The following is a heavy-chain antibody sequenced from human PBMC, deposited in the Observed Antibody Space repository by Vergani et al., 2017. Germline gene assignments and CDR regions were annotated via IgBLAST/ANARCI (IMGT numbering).Heavy chain of an antibody. Sequence: EVQLVESGGGLVQPGGSLRLSCAASGLTFSSYWMSWVRQAPGKGLEWVANIKEDGSEKYYVDSVKGRFTISRDNAKNSLYLQMNSLRAEDTAVYYCARSVYYYGSGSYGLDYWGQGTLVTVSS. J-gene: IGHJ4*02. V-gene: IGHV3-7*01. CDR1: GLTFSSYW. D-gene: IGHD3-10*01. CDR3: ARSVYYYGSGSYGLDY. CDR2: IKEDGSEK.